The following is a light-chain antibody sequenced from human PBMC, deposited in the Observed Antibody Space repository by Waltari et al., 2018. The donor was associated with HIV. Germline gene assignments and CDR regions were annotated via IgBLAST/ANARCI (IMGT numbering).Light chain of an antibody. V-gene: IGLV6-57*01. CDR3: QSFDSSSVV. Sequence: NFMLTQPHSVSESPGKTVTISCTRSSGSIASNYVQWFQQRPGSSPTTVIFEDNRRPPGVPDRFSGSIDMSSNSASLTISGLKTDDEADYYCQSFDSSSVVFGGGTKLTVL. CDR1: SGSIASNY. CDR2: EDN. J-gene: IGLJ2*01.